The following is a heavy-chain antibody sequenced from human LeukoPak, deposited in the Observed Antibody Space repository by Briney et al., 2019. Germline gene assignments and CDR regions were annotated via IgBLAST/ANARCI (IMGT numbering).Heavy chain of an antibody. CDR2: INPSGGST. CDR1: GYTFTSYY. V-gene: IGHV1-46*01. Sequence: GASVKVSCKASGYTFTSYYMHWVRQAPGQGLEWMGIINPSGGSTSYAQKFQGRVTMTRDMSTSTAYMELRSLRSDDTAVYYCARDFIVPSGSYWDAFDIWGQGTMVTVSS. CDR3: ARDFIVPSGSYWDAFDI. D-gene: IGHD1-26*01. J-gene: IGHJ3*02.